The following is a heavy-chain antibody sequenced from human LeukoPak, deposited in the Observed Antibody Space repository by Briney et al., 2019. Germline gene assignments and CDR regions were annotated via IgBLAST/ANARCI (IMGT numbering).Heavy chain of an antibody. CDR1: GFTFSSYA. D-gene: IGHD3-10*01. CDR3: ASALTYGSVKHYFGY. CDR2: IKEDGSQE. V-gene: IGHV3-7*01. Sequence: GGTLSLSCAASGFTFSSYAMSWVRQAPGKGLEWLANIKEDGSQESSVGSVKGRFTFTRDNAKNSLYLQMNSLRAEDAAVYYCASALTYGSVKHYFGYWGLGTLVTVSS. J-gene: IGHJ4*02.